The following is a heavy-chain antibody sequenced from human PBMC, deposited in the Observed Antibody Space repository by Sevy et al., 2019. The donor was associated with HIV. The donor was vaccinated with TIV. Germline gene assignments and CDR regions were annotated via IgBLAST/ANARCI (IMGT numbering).Heavy chain of an antibody. J-gene: IGHJ3*02. D-gene: IGHD2-8*01. CDR3: ARGGGYCTNGVCYNAYHDAFDI. V-gene: IGHV1-8*01. Sequence: ASVKVSCKASGYTFTSYDINWVRQATGQGLEWMGWMNPNSGNTGYAQKFQGRVTMTRNTSISTAYMELSSLRSEDTAVDYCARGGGYCTNGVCYNAYHDAFDIWGQGTMVTVSS. CDR1: GYTFTSYD. CDR2: MNPNSGNT.